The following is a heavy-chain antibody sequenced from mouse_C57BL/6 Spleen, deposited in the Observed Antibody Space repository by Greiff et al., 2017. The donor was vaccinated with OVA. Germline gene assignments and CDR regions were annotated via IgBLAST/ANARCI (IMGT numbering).Heavy chain of an antibody. CDR3: ARDGSSPYPFDY. Sequence: QVQLQQPGAELVKPGASVKLSCKASGYTFTSYWMQWVKQRPGQGLEWIGEIDPSDSYTNYNQKFKGKATLTVDPSSSTAYMQLSSLTSEDSAVYYCARDGSSPYPFDYWGQGTTLTVSS. CDR2: IDPSDSYT. V-gene: IGHV1-50*01. J-gene: IGHJ2*01. CDR1: GYTFTSYW. D-gene: IGHD1-1*01.